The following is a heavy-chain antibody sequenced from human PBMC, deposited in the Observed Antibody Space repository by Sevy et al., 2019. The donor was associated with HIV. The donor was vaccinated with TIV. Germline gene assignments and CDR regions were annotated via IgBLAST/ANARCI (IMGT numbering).Heavy chain of an antibody. D-gene: IGHD2-21*02. J-gene: IGHJ3*02. V-gene: IGHV4-59*12. CDR3: ARRNDLDI. Sequence: SETLSLTCTVSGGSINSDHWNWIRQPPGKGLEWLGYVYYTGCTNYNPSLKNRVTISVDRTKNQFSLKLTSVNAADTAVYYCARRNDLDIWGQGTMVTVSS. CDR2: VYYTGCT. CDR1: GGSINSDH.